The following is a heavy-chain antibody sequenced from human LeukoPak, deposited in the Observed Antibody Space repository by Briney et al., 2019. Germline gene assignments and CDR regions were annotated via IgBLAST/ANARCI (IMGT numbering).Heavy chain of an antibody. Sequence: SETLSLTCTVSGYSISSGYYWGWIRQPPGKGLEWIGSIYHSGSTYYNPSLKSRVTISVDTSKNQFSLKLSSVTAADMAVYYCARLRYSGYVTHWGQGTLVTVSS. CDR1: GYSISSGYY. V-gene: IGHV4-38-2*02. CDR3: ARLRYSGYVTH. CDR2: IYHSGST. D-gene: IGHD5-12*01. J-gene: IGHJ4*02.